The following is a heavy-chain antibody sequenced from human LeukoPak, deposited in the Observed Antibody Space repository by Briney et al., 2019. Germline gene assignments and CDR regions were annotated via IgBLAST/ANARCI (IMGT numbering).Heavy chain of an antibody. CDR3: AKDLGYYDSSGNDY. CDR2: ISGSGGST. V-gene: IGHV3-23*01. Sequence: GGSLRLSCAASGFTFSSYAMSWVRQAPGKGLEWVSAISGSGGSTCYADSVKGRFTISRDNSKNTLYLQMNSLRAEDTAVYYCAKDLGYYDSSGNDYWGQGTLVTVSS. CDR1: GFTFSSYA. J-gene: IGHJ4*02. D-gene: IGHD3-22*01.